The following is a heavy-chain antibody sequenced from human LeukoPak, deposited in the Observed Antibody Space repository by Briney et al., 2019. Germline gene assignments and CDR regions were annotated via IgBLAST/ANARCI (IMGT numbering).Heavy chain of an antibody. V-gene: IGHV1-8*03. CDR3: ARSPWGNCSSTSVKDNWFDP. CDR1: GYTFTSYD. D-gene: IGHD2-2*01. Sequence: ASVKDSCKASGYTFTSYDINWVRQATGQGLEWMGWINPNSGNTGYAQKFQGRVTITRNTSISTAYMPLRSLRSEDTAVYYCARSPWGNCSSTSVKDNWFDPWGQGTLVTVSS. J-gene: IGHJ5*02. CDR2: INPNSGNT.